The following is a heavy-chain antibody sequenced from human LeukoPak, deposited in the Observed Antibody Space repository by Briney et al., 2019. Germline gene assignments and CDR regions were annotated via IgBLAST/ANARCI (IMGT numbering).Heavy chain of an antibody. V-gene: IGHV1-18*01. CDR2: ISANNGNT. D-gene: IGHD3-22*01. Sequence: ASVKVPCKASGYTFTNYGISWVRQAPGQGLEWMGWISANNGNTNYAQKFQGRVTMTTDASTSTVYMELRSLRSDDTAVYYCARVLSDNSGYYLNWLDPWGQGTLVTVSS. J-gene: IGHJ5*02. CDR3: ARVLSDNSGYYLNWLDP. CDR1: GYTFTNYG.